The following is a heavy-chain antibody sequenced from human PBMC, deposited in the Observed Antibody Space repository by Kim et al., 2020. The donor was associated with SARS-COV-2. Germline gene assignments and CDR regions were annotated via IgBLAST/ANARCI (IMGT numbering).Heavy chain of an antibody. J-gene: IGHJ4*02. CDR3: VRDNPVMTHYFVF. D-gene: IGHD3-16*01. V-gene: IGHV4-30-2*05. Sequence: YYNQSLRSRVVISLDAAKNQFARKLTSVTAADTAVYYCVRDNPVMTHYFVFWGQGILVTVSS.